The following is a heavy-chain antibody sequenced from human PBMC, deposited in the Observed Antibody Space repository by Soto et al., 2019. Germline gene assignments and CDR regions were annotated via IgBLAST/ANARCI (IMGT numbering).Heavy chain of an antibody. J-gene: IGHJ6*02. V-gene: IGHV3-23*01. CDR1: GFTFSSYT. CDR2: ISGSGGST. Sequence: EVQLLESGGGLVQPGGSLRLSCAASGFTFSSYTMRWVRQAPGKGLEWVSVISGSGGSTYYADSVKGRFTISRDNSKNPLFLQMNSRRAEDTAVYYCAKDRGDVWSGAPLGDGMDVWGQGTTVTVSS. CDR3: AKDRGDVWSGAPLGDGMDV. D-gene: IGHD3-3*01.